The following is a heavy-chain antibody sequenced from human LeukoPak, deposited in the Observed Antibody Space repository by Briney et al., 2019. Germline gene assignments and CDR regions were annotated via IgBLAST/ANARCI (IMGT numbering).Heavy chain of an antibody. Sequence: SETLSLTCTVSGGSVSSGSYYWSWIRQPPGKGLEWIGYIYYSGSTNYNPSLKSRVTISVDTSKNQFSLKLSSVTAAHTAVYYCAREGAFDIWGQGTMVTVSS. CDR1: GGSVSSGSYY. CDR3: AREGAFDI. J-gene: IGHJ3*02. CDR2: IYYSGST. V-gene: IGHV4-61*01.